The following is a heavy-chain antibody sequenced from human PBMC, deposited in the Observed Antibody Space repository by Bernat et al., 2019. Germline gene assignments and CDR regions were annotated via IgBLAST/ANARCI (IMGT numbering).Heavy chain of an antibody. J-gene: IGHJ6*03. CDR2: IWYDGSNK. D-gene: IGHD3-10*01. V-gene: IGHV3-33*01. CDR1: GFTFSSYG. Sequence: VQLVESGGGVVQPGRSLRLSCAASGFTFSSYGMHWVRQAPGKGLEWVAVIWYDGSNKYYADSVKGRFTISRDNSKNTLYLQMNSLRAEDTAVYYCARAVDGSGNLDYYMDVWGKGTTVTVSS. CDR3: ARAVDGSGNLDYYMDV.